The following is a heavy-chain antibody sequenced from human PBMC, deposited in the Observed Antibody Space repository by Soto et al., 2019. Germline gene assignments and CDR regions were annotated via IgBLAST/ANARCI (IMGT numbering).Heavy chain of an antibody. J-gene: IGHJ6*02. V-gene: IGHV5-51*01. CDR2: IYPGDSDT. Sequence: PGESLKISCKGSGYNFTNYWIGWVRQMPGKGLEWMGIIYPGDSDTRYSPSFRGQVTISADKSISTAYLQWSSLKASDTAMYYCARVDYYDSSGYYSLLDVWGQGTTVTVSS. CDR3: ARVDYYDSSGYYSLLDV. D-gene: IGHD3-22*01. CDR1: GYNFTNYW.